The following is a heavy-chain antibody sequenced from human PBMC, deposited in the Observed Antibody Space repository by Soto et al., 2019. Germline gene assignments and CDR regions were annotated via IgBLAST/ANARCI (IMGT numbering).Heavy chain of an antibody. CDR1: GFTFSSYS. D-gene: IGHD6-13*01. J-gene: IGHJ6*02. Sequence: EVQLVESGGGLVKPGGSLRLSCAASGFTFSSYSMNWVRQAPGKGLEWVSSISSSSSYIYYADSVKGRFTISRDNATNSLYLQMNSLRAEDTAVYYCARDSSSSWYFPENYYYYGMDVWGQGTTVTVSS. CDR3: ARDSSSSWYFPENYYYYGMDV. V-gene: IGHV3-21*01. CDR2: ISSSSSYI.